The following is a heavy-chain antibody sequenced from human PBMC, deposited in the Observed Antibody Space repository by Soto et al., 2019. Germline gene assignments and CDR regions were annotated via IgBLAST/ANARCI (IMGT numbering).Heavy chain of an antibody. CDR1: GFTFSSYG. CDR3: ARSPTERGYSRYGMDV. CDR2: IWYDGSNK. Sequence: QVQLVESGGGVVQPGRSLRLSCAASGFTFSSYGMHWVRQAPGKGLEWVAVIWYDGSNKYYADSVKGRFTISRDNSKNTLYLQMNSLRDEDTAVYYCARSPTERGYSRYGMDVWGQGTTVTVSS. D-gene: IGHD5-18*01. V-gene: IGHV3-33*01. J-gene: IGHJ6*02.